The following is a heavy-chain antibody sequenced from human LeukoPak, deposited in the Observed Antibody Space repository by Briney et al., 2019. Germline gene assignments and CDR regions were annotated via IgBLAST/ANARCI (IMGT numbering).Heavy chain of an antibody. V-gene: IGHV5-51*01. Sequence: GESLKISCKGSRYSFSSYWIGWVRQMPGKGLEWVGVIYPGDSDTRYSPSFQGQVIISADKSINTAYLQWGSLKASDTAMYYCAMGSSWYDFDYWGQGTLVTVSS. D-gene: IGHD6-13*01. CDR3: AMGSSWYDFDY. CDR2: IYPGDSDT. CDR1: RYSFSSYW. J-gene: IGHJ4*02.